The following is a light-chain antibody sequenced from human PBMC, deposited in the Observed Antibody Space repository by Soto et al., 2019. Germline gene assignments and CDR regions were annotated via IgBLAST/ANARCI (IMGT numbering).Light chain of an antibody. Sequence: DIQRIQSTSSVSASVGDRVTITCRASHGVISWLAWYQQKPWKAPNLLIFGASILQSAVPSRLSGGGSGREFTLTIISLPDGDVVCLYIRLDAIQRETIGVGT. J-gene: IGKJ2*01. CDR1: HGVISW. CDR2: GAS. CDR3: RLDAIQRET. V-gene: IGKV1-12*01.